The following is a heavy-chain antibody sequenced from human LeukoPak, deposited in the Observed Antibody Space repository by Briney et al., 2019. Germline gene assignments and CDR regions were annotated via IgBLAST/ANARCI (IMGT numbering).Heavy chain of an antibody. CDR1: GGSFSGYY. V-gene: IGHV4-34*01. J-gene: IGHJ4*02. CDR3: ARRKGTSGWSWGSPYYFDY. D-gene: IGHD6-19*01. CDR2: INHSGST. Sequence: SETPSLTCAVYGGSFSGYYWSWIRQPPGKGLEWIGEINHSGSTNYNPSLKSRVTISVDTSKNQFSLKLSSVTAADTAVYYCARRKGTSGWSWGSPYYFDYWGQGTLVTVSS.